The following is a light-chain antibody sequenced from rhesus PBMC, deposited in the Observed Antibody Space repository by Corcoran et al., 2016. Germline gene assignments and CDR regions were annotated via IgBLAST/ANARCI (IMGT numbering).Light chain of an antibody. CDR3: GQGTHWPRT. CDR1: QSLVHSNGNTY. J-gene: IGKJ1*01. V-gene: IGKV2-64*01. CDR2: KVS. Sequence: DVVMPQSPLSLPITPGQPASISCRSSQSLVHSNGNTYLSWYQQKPGQPPRLLLYKVSNRDSGAPARFRGRGAGTDFKMKSSRVEAEDVGVYYCGQGTHWPRTFGQGTKVEIK.